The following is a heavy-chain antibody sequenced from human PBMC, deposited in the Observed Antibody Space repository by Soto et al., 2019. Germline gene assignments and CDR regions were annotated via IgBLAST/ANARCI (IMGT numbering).Heavy chain of an antibody. Sequence: SETLSLTCTVSGGSISSSSYYWGWIRQPPGKGLEWIGGIYYSGSTYYNPSLKSRVTISVDTSKNQFSLKLSSVTAADTAVYYCARRRRWNYVGYYYYYMDVWGKGTTVTVSS. D-gene: IGHD1-7*01. CDR3: ARRRRWNYVGYYYYYMDV. V-gene: IGHV4-39*01. CDR2: IYYSGST. J-gene: IGHJ6*03. CDR1: GGSISSSSYY.